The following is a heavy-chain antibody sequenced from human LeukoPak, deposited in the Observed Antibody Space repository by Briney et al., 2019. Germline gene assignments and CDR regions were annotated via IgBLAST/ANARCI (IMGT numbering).Heavy chain of an antibody. D-gene: IGHD1-14*01. CDR1: GGSIFSYY. Sequence: SETLSLTCTVSGGSIFSYYWNWIRQPPGKGLEWIGYSYSTGITKYNPSLKRRVTISADTSKNQVSLRLTSVSAADTAVYFCARIIHQTTDTGDFDLWGRGTLVTVSS. CDR2: SYSTGIT. CDR3: ARIIHQTTDTGDFDL. J-gene: IGHJ4*02. V-gene: IGHV4-59*01.